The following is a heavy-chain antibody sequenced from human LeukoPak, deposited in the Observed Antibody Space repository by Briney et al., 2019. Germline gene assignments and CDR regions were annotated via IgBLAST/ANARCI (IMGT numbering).Heavy chain of an antibody. CDR1: GFKFRDYY. D-gene: IGHD3-22*01. V-gene: IGHV3-11*01. CDR2: ISMRGSVI. Sequence: PGGSLRLSCAASGFKFRDYYMSWTRNAPGKGREWISYISMRGSVIQYSDSVKGRFTTCRDNVKNSLHLQMDSLRVDDTAVYYCARGGWSRGWFDPWGERTLVSVCS. CDR3: ARGGWSRGWFDP. J-gene: IGHJ5*02.